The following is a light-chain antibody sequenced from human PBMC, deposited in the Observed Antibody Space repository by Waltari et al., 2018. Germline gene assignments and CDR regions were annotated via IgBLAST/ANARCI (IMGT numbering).Light chain of an antibody. CDR2: GAS. CDR3: QQYNRWPPIT. Sequence: VMTLSPAILSVSPGARVTLSCRASLSIADNLAWYQQKRGQAPRLLIYGASTRATGIPARFTGRGSGTDFTLTISSLQSEDSAVYYCQQYNRWPPITFGQGTRLEI. V-gene: IGKV3-15*01. CDR1: LSIADN. J-gene: IGKJ5*01.